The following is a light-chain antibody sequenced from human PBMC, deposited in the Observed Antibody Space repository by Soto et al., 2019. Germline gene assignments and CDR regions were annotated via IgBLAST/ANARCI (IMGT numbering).Light chain of an antibody. CDR3: CSYAGSNILYV. CDR1: SRDVGGYNS. J-gene: IGLJ1*01. CDR2: DVN. V-gene: IGLV2-11*01. Sequence: QSALTQPPSVSGSPGQSVTISCTGTSRDVGGYNSVSWYQQHPGKDPKLMSYDVNNRPSGVPDRFSGSKSGNTASLTVSGLQADDEADYYCCSYAGSNILYVFGTGTKVTVL.